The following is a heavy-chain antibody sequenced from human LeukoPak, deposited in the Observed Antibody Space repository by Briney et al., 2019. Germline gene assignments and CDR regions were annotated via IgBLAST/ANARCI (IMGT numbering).Heavy chain of an antibody. CDR3: ARDLVYKRAYTTYYYYYYMDV. CDR1: GFTFSSYE. CDR2: ISSSGSTI. Sequence: GGSLRLSCAASGFTFSSYEMNWVRQAPGKGLEWVSYISSSGSTIYYADSVKGRFTISRDNAKNSLYLQMNGLRAEDTAVYYCARDLVYKRAYTTYYYYYYMDVWGKGTTVTVSS. J-gene: IGHJ6*03. V-gene: IGHV3-48*03. D-gene: IGHD2-21*01.